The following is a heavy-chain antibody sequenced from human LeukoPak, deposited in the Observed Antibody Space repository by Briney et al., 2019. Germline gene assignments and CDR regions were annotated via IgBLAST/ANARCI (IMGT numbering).Heavy chain of an antibody. V-gene: IGHV3-23*01. J-gene: IGHJ4*02. CDR3: AKALSPGVLRYFDWLYAFDY. D-gene: IGHD3-9*01. CDR2: ISGSGGST. Sequence: GGSLRLSCAASGFTFSSYAMSWVRQAPGKGLEWASAISGSGGSTYYADSVKGRFTISRDNSKNTLYLQMNSLRAEDTAVYYCAKALSPGVLRYFDWLYAFDYWGQGTLVTVSS. CDR1: GFTFSSYA.